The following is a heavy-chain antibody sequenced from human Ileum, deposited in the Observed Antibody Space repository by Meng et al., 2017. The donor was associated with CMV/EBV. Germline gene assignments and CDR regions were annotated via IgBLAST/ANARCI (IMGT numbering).Heavy chain of an antibody. Sequence: SVKVSCKASGGTFSSYTVNWVRQAPGQGLEWMGRITPILAIANYAQKFQGRVTITADKSTSTAYVELSSLRSEDTAVYYCARAVGGSYSFYGMDVWGRGTTVTVSS. J-gene: IGHJ6*02. CDR1: GGTFSSYT. D-gene: IGHD6-19*01. CDR3: ARAVGGSYSFYGMDV. CDR2: ITPILAIA. V-gene: IGHV1-69*02.